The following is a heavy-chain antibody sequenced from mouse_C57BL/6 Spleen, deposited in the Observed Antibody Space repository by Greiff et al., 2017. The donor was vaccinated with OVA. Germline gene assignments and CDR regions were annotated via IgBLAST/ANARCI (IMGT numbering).Heavy chain of an antibody. CDR2: IDPEDGET. CDR1: GFNIKDYY. Sequence: EVQLQQSGAELVKPGASVKLSCTASGFNIKDYYMHWVKQRTEQGLEWIGRIDPEDGETKYAPKFQGKATITADTSSNTAYLQLSSLTSEDTAVYYCARSPITTVVARYYAMDYWGQGTSVTVSS. D-gene: IGHD1-1*01. V-gene: IGHV14-2*01. J-gene: IGHJ4*01. CDR3: ARSPITTVVARYYAMDY.